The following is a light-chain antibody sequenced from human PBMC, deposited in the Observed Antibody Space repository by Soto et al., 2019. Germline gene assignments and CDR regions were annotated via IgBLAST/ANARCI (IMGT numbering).Light chain of an antibody. J-gene: IGKJ1*01. V-gene: IGKV1-5*03. CDR2: KAS. CDR3: QQYNSYSWT. CDR1: HNINSW. Sequence: DIQMTQSPSTLSTSVGDRVTITRRASHNINSWLAWYQQKPGKAPKLLIYKASSLESGVPSRFSGSGSGTEFTLTISSLQPDDFATYFCQQYNSYSWTFGQGTKVDIK.